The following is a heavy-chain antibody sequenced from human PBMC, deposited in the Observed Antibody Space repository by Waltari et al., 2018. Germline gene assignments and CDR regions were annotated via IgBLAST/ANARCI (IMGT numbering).Heavy chain of an antibody. Sequence: EVQLVESGGGLVQPGGSLRLSCAASGFTFSLYALSWCRQAPGKGLEWVSVISGSGGSTYYADSVKGRFTISRDNSKNTLYLQMNSLRAEDTAVYYCAKVHLRMIVGPSGYWGQGTLVTVSS. CDR1: GFTFSLYA. V-gene: IGHV3-23*04. CDR3: AKVHLRMIVGPSGY. J-gene: IGHJ4*02. CDR2: ISGSGGST. D-gene: IGHD3-22*01.